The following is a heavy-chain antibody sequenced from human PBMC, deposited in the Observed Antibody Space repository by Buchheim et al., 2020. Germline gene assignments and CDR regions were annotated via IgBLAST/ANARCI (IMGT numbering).Heavy chain of an antibody. Sequence: DVQLVESGGGLVQPGGSLRLSCASSGFTFSSYEMNWVRQAPGKGLEWVSYISSSGSTIYYADSVKGRFTISRDNAQHSLYLQMNSLRAEDTAVYYCARDGYSYGHFFDYWGQGTL. CDR1: GFTFSSYE. J-gene: IGHJ4*02. CDR3: ARDGYSYGHFFDY. D-gene: IGHD5-18*01. V-gene: IGHV3-48*03. CDR2: ISSSGSTI.